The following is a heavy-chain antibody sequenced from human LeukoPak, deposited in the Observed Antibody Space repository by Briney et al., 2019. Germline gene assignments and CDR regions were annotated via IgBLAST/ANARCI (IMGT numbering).Heavy chain of an antibody. V-gene: IGHV4-39*01. CDR3: ARHPMTKYSSSWHSENYYFDY. Sequence: SETLSLTCTVSGGSFSSSSYYWGWIRQPPGKGLEWIGSIYYSGSTYYNPSLKSRVTISVDTSKNQFSLKLSSVTAADTAVYYCARHPMTKYSSSWHSENYYFDYWGQGTLVTVSS. D-gene: IGHD6-13*01. J-gene: IGHJ4*02. CDR2: IYYSGST. CDR1: GGSFSSSSYY.